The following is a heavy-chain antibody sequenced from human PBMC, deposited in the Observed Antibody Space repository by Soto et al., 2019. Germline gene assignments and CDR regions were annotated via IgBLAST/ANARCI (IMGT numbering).Heavy chain of an antibody. V-gene: IGHV1-69*13. D-gene: IGHD5-12*01. CDR3: ARDIAAIYSGYDPDGFDP. CDR1: GGTFSSYA. J-gene: IGHJ5*02. Sequence: GASVKVSCKASGGTFSSYAISWVRQAPGQGLEWMGGIIPIFGTANYAQKFQGRVTITADESTSTAYMELSSLRSEDTAVFYCARDIAAIYSGYDPDGFDPWGQGTLVTVSS. CDR2: IIPIFGTA.